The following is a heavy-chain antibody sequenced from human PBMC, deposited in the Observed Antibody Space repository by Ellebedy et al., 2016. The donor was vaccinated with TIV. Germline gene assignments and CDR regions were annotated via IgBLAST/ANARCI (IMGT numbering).Heavy chain of an antibody. CDR3: ARCYTGTNWFDP. V-gene: IGHV4-34*01. Sequence: MPSETLSLTCAVYGGSFSDYYWSWIRQPPGKGLQWIGEINDVGTTNYNPSLRSRVTISVDTSKTQFSLKLSSVTAADTAIYYCARCYTGTNWFDPWGQGTLVTVSS. J-gene: IGHJ5*02. CDR1: GGSFSDYY. D-gene: IGHD3-16*02. CDR2: INDVGTT.